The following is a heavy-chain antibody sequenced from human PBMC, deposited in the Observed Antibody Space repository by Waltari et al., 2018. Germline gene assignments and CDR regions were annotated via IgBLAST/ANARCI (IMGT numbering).Heavy chain of an antibody. D-gene: IGHD5-18*01. V-gene: IGHV3-66*01. CDR3: ARDLYWKWYSYGYFDP. Sequence: EVQLVESGGGLVQPGGSLRLSCAASGFTVSSNYMSWVRQAPGKGLEWGSVIYGGGCTYYADSVKGRFTISRDNSKNTLYLQMNSLRAEDTAVYYCARDLYWKWYSYGYFDPWGQGTLVTVSS. CDR2: IYGGGCT. J-gene: IGHJ5*02. CDR1: GFTVSSNY.